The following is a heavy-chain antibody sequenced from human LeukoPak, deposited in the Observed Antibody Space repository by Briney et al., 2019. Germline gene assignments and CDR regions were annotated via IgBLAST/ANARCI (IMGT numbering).Heavy chain of an antibody. D-gene: IGHD3-10*01. Sequence: GGSLRLSCVASGFTFSDYAMNWVRQAPGRGLGGVSYISERGGSTTYADSVKGRFTISRDNSLNTLYLQMSSLRAEDTAVYFCAKRGVVIRGILVIGYHQEAYHYDYWGQGVLSPSPQ. V-gene: IGHV3-23*01. J-gene: IGHJ4*02. CDR3: AKRGVVIRGILVIGYHQEAYHYDY. CDR2: ISERGGST. CDR1: GFTFSDYA.